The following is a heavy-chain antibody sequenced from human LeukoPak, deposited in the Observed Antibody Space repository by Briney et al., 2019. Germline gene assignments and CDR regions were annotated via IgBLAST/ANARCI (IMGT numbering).Heavy chain of an antibody. Sequence: GGSLRLSCAASGFTFSSYAMSWVRQAPGKGLEWVSGMSGSGGSTYYANSVKGRFTISRDNSKNTLYLQMTSLRAEDTAVYYCAKNGPKGLFVRCFDYWGQGTLITVSS. J-gene: IGHJ4*02. CDR3: AKNGPKGLFVRCFDY. CDR2: MSGSGGST. D-gene: IGHD2-8*01. CDR1: GFTFSSYA. V-gene: IGHV3-23*01.